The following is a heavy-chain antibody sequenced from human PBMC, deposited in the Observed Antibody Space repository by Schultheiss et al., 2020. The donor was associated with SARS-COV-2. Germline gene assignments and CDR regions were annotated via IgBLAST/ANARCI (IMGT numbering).Heavy chain of an antibody. J-gene: IGHJ4*02. Sequence: GSLRLSCAASGFTFSSYSMNWVRQAPGKGLEWVSYISSSSSYIYYADSVKGRFTISRDNSKNTLYLQMNSLGAEDTAVYYCAKGEAAAYGYWGQGTLVTVSS. V-gene: IGHV3-21*05. CDR2: ISSSSSYI. CDR1: GFTFSSYS. D-gene: IGHD6-13*01. CDR3: AKGEAAAYGY.